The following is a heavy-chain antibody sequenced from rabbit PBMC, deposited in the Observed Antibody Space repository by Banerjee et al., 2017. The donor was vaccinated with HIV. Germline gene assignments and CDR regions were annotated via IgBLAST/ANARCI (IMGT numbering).Heavy chain of an antibody. CDR3: ARDLAGVIGWNFNL. Sequence: QSLEESGGDLVKPGASLTLTCTASGFSFSSGYWICWVRQAPGKGLEWIGCINAGSSGSTFYASWAKGRFTISKTSSTTVTLQMTSLTGSDTATYFCARDLAGVIGWNFNLWGPGTL. D-gene: IGHD4-1*01. V-gene: IGHV1S40*01. CDR2: INAGSSGST. CDR1: GFSFSSGYW. J-gene: IGHJ4*01.